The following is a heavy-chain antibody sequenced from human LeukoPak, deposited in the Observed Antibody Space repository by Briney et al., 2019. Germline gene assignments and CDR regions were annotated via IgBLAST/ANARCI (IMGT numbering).Heavy chain of an antibody. CDR2: FDTEDGET. Sequence: ASVKVSCKVSGYTLTELSMHWVRQAPGKGLEWMGGFDTEDGETIYAQKFQGRVTMTEDTSTDTAYMELSSLRSDDTAVYYCAHSWASGSYLIGAFDIWGQGTMVTVSS. CDR1: GYTLTELS. V-gene: IGHV1-24*01. D-gene: IGHD1-26*01. J-gene: IGHJ3*02. CDR3: AHSWASGSYLIGAFDI.